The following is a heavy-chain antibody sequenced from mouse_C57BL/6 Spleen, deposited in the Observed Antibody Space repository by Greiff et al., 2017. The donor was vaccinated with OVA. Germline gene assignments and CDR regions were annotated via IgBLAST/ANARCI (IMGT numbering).Heavy chain of an antibody. D-gene: IGHD2-4*01. V-gene: IGHV1-62-2*01. CDR3: ARNEEGYDYDWGFAD. Sequence: QVQLQQSGAELVKPGASVKLSCTASGFTFTEYTIHWVKQRSGQGLEWIGWIDPGSGSIKYDEKFKDKATLTADTSSSTVYMELSRLTSEDSAVYFCARNEEGYDYDWGFADWGKGTPVTVSA. CDR2: IDPGSGSI. CDR1: GFTFTEYT. J-gene: IGHJ3*01.